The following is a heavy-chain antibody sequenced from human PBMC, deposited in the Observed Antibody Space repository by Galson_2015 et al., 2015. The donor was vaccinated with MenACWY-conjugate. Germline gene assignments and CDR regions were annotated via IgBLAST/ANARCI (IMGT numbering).Heavy chain of an antibody. CDR1: GFTFSDAW. V-gene: IGHV3-15*01. Sequence: SLRLSCAASGFTFSDAWMSWVRQAPGKGLEWVGRIKSKTDGGTTDYAAPVKGRFTISRDDSKNTLYLQMNSLKTEDTAVYYCTTGGSWYRGAFDIWGQGTMVTVSS. CDR2: IKSKTDGGTT. J-gene: IGHJ3*02. CDR3: TTGGSWYRGAFDI. D-gene: IGHD6-13*01.